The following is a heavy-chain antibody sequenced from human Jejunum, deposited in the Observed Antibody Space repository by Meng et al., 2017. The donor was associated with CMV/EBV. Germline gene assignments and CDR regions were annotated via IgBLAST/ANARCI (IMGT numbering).Heavy chain of an antibody. V-gene: IGHV7-4-1*02. Sequence: VQLVQSGAELKKPGASGKVSCKASGYTFSTYTINWVRQAHGRGLEWMGWISTNTGTPTYTQGFTGRFVFSLDTSVSTAYLQISSLKAEDTAVYYCARGGNFDPWGQGTLVTVSS. CDR3: ARGGNFDP. CDR1: GYTFSTYT. D-gene: IGHD2/OR15-2a*01. CDR2: ISTNTGTP. J-gene: IGHJ5*02.